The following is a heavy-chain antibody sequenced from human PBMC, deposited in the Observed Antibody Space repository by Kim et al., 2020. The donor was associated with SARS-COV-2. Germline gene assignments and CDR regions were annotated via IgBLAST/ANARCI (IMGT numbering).Heavy chain of an antibody. D-gene: IGHD3-22*01. Sequence: GGSLRLSCAASGFTVSSNYMSWVRQAPGKGLEWVSVIYSGGSTYYADSVKGRFTISRDNSKNTLYLQMNSLRAEDTAVYYCASSEADSSGYFVGYFDYWGQGTLVTVSS. J-gene: IGHJ4*02. CDR1: GFTVSSNY. CDR3: ASSEADSSGYFVGYFDY. V-gene: IGHV3-53*01. CDR2: IYSGGST.